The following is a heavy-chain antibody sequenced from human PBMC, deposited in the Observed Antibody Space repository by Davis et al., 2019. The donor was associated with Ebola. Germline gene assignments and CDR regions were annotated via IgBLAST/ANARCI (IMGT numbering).Heavy chain of an antibody. J-gene: IGHJ4*02. Sequence: GGSLRLSCKGSGYSFPAYWIGWVRQMPGKGLEWMGIIYPDDSDTRYSPSFQGQVTISADESISTAYLQWSGLKASDSAIYYCVRLNGEVVDYWGQGSLVIVSS. D-gene: IGHD2-8*01. CDR2: IYPDDSDT. V-gene: IGHV5-51*01. CDR1: GYSFPAYW. CDR3: VRLNGEVVDY.